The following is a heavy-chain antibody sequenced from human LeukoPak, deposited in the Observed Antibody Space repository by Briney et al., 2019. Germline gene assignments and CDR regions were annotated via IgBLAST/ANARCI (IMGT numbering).Heavy chain of an antibody. CDR1: GFTFSSYG. D-gene: IGHD1-26*01. CDR3: AKETFFSGSYYAY. J-gene: IGHJ4*02. V-gene: IGHV3-30*18. Sequence: GGSLRLSCAASGFTFSSYGMHWVRQAPGKGLEWVAVISYDGSNKYYADSVKGRFTISRDNSKNTLYLQMNSLRAEDTAVYYCAKETFFSGSYYAYWGQGTLVTVS. CDR2: ISYDGSNK.